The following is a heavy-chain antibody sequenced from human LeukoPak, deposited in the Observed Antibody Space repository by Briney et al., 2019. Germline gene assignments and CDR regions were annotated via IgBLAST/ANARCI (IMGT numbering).Heavy chain of an antibody. D-gene: IGHD5-18*01. CDR2: ISSDSSTI. J-gene: IGHJ3*02. V-gene: IGHV3-48*01. Sequence: GGSLRLSCAASGFTFTTYSINWVRQAPGKGLEWVSYISSDSSTIYYADSLKGRFTISRDNAKNSLSLLMNSLRAEDTAVYYCARDLSSRGYTYGTPAFAFDIWGQGTMVTVSS. CDR1: GFTFTTYS. CDR3: ARDLSSRGYTYGTPAFAFDI.